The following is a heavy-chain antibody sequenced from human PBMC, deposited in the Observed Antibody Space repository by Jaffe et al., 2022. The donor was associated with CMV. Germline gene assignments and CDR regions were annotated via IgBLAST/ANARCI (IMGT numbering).Heavy chain of an antibody. Sequence: EVHLVESGGGLVQPGGSLRLSCAASGFTFSDYEMIWVRQAPGKGLEWVSYISTSGFSTDYADSVKGRFTISRDNAKNSLYLQMGSLRAQDTAVYYCARPLYYDGGTFSDYWGQGTLVTVSS. CDR2: ISTSGFST. V-gene: IGHV3-48*03. J-gene: IGHJ4*02. CDR3: ARPLYYDGGTFSDY. D-gene: IGHD3-22*01. CDR1: GFTFSDYE.